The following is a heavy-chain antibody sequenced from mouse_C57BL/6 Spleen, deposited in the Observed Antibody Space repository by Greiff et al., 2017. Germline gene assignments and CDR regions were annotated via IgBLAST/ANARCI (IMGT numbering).Heavy chain of an antibody. D-gene: IGHD1-1*01. CDR3: ARGITTVVAYYYAMDY. V-gene: IGHV1-82*01. Sequence: QVQLQQSGPELVKPGASVKISCKASGYAFSSSWMNWVKQRPGKGLEWIGRIYPGDGDTNYNGKVKGKATLTADKSSSTAYMQLSSLTSEDSAVYFCARGITTVVAYYYAMDYWGQGTSVTVSS. CDR2: IYPGDGDT. CDR1: GYAFSSSW. J-gene: IGHJ4*01.